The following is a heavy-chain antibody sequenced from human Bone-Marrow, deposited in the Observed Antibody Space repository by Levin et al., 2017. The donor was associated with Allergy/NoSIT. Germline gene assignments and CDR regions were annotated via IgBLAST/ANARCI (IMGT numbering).Heavy chain of an antibody. CDR2: INPRSGGT. Sequence: GESLKISCKASGYTFSAYYISWVRQAPGQGLEWMGWINPRSGGTHYAQTFHGRVTMTRDTSFSTAYMELSRLTSNDTAIYHCARSLGEMDFDSWGQGTLVTVSS. V-gene: IGHV1-2*02. J-gene: IGHJ4*02. CDR1: GYTFSAYY. CDR3: ARSLGEMDFDS. D-gene: IGHD2-21*01.